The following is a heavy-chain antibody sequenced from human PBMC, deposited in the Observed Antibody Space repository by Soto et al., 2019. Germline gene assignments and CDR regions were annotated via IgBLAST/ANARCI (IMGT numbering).Heavy chain of an antibody. D-gene: IGHD4-17*01. J-gene: IGHJ3*02. CDR2: ITSSSTYI. Sequence: EVQLVESGGGLIKPGGSLRLSCAASGFTFCSYSMNWVCQARGKGLEWVSSITSSSTYIKYADSVKGRFTVSRDNAKIYLYRSRTSLTADDTAVYYCAFSGLRCTGYAFDIWGQGTMFTVSS. CDR3: AFSGLRCTGYAFDI. CDR1: GFTFCSYS. V-gene: IGHV3-21*01.